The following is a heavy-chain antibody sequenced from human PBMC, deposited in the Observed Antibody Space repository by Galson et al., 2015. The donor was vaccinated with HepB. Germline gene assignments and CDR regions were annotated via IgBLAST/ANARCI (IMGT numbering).Heavy chain of an antibody. D-gene: IGHD3-10*01. Sequence: QSGAEVKKPGESLKISCKGSGYSFTSHWIGWVRQMPGKGLEWMGIIDPGDSDTRYSPSFQGQVTISVDKSISTAYLQWSGLKASDTAMYYCARHGDGYYGSGSYPLYYYYGMDVWGQGTTVTVSS. CDR3: ARHGDGYYGSGSYPLYYYYGMDV. CDR1: GYSFTSHW. CDR2: IDPGDSDT. J-gene: IGHJ6*02. V-gene: IGHV5-51*01.